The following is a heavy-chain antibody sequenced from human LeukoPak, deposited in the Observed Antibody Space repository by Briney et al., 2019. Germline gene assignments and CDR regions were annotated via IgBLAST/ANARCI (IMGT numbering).Heavy chain of an antibody. V-gene: IGHV3-23*01. CDR3: ARALDGYNYDY. J-gene: IGHJ4*02. D-gene: IGHD5-24*01. CDR2: IVGDGSSI. Sequence: GGSLRLSCAASGFTFSSYAMSWVRQAPGKGLEWVSVIVGDGSSIYYADSVEGRFTISRDNSKNTLYLQMNNVRVEDTAVYYCARALDGYNYDYWGQGTLVTVSS. CDR1: GFTFSSYA.